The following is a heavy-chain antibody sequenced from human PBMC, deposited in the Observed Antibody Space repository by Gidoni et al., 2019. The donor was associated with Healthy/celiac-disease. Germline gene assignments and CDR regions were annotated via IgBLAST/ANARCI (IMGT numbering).Heavy chain of an antibody. Sequence: EVQLVESGGGLVQPGGSLRLSCAASGFTVSSNYMSWVRQAPWKGLEWVSVIYSGGSTYYADSVKGRFTISRDNSKNTLYLQMNSLRAEDTAVYYCAREGANWVLYGMDVWGQGTTVTVSS. V-gene: IGHV3-66*01. CDR2: IYSGGST. CDR1: GFTVSSNY. CDR3: AREGANWVLYGMDV. J-gene: IGHJ6*02. D-gene: IGHD7-27*01.